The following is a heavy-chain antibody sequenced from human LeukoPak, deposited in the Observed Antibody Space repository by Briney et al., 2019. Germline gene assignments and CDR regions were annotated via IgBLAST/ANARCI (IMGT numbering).Heavy chain of an antibody. Sequence: GGSLRLSCAASGFTFSSPYMNWVRQIPGKGLEWVANINQDGSRIYHVDSVKGRFTISRDNDKNSLYLQMNSLRAEDTAVYYCAKGLYMGGQGTLVTVSS. J-gene: IGHJ4*02. CDR3: AKGLYM. D-gene: IGHD2-2*02. V-gene: IGHV3-7*04. CDR2: INQDGSRI. CDR1: GFTFSSPY.